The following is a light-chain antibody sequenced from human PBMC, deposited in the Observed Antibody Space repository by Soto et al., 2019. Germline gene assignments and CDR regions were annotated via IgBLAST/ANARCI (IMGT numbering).Light chain of an antibody. Sequence: QSALTQPPSASGSPGQSVTISCTGTSSDVGAYKYVSWYQQYPVKAPKLMIYEVTKRPSGVPDRFSGSKSGNTASLTVSGLQAEDEADYYCTSYVGNDIWVFGGGTKVNVL. CDR2: EVT. V-gene: IGLV2-8*01. CDR3: TSYVGNDIWV. J-gene: IGLJ3*02. CDR1: SSDVGAYKY.